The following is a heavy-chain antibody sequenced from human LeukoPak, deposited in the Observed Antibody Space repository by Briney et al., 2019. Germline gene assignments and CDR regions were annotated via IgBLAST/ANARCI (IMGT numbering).Heavy chain of an antibody. CDR3: ARNLIPEQLVLNF. CDR2: VYYTGST. CDR1: GGSISSYY. D-gene: IGHD6-13*01. V-gene: IGHV4-59*01. J-gene: IGHJ4*02. Sequence: SETLSLTCTVSGGSISSYYWNWIRQPPGKGLEWIGYVYYTGSTNYNPSLKNRVTMSVDTSKNQFSLNLRSVTPEDTAVYYCARNLIPEQLVLNFWGQGTLVTVSS.